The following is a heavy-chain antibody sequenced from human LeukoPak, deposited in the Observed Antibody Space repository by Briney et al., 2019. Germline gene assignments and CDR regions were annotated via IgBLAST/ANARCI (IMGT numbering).Heavy chain of an antibody. J-gene: IGHJ3*02. D-gene: IGHD6-13*01. Sequence: GGSLRLSCAASGFTFSTYYMSWVRQAPGKGLEWVSAISGSGGSTDYADSVKGRFTISRDNSKNTLYLQMNSLRAEDTAVYYCAKDLSSSWYTAFDIWGQGTMVTVSS. V-gene: IGHV3-23*01. CDR2: ISGSGGST. CDR3: AKDLSSSWYTAFDI. CDR1: GFTFSTYY.